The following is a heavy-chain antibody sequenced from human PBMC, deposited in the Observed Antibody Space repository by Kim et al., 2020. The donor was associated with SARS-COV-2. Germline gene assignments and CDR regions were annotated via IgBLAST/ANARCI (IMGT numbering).Heavy chain of an antibody. Sequence: ASVKVSCKASGYTFTSYGISWVRQAPGQGLEWMGWISAYNGNTNYAQKLQGSVTMTTDTSTSTAYMELRSLRSDDMAVYYCARDGITMIVVAPGEAFDIWGQGTMVTVSS. J-gene: IGHJ3*02. CDR1: GYTFTSYG. CDR2: ISAYNGNT. D-gene: IGHD3-22*01. CDR3: ARDGITMIVVAPGEAFDI. V-gene: IGHV1-18*03.